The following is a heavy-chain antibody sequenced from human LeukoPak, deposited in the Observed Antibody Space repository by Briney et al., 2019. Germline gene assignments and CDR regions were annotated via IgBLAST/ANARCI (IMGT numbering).Heavy chain of an antibody. Sequence: GGSLRLSCAASGFSFSSYAMSWVRQAPGKGLEWVSVISASGGGTYYADSVKGRFTISRDNAKNSLYLQMNSLRAEDTAVYYCARDTSYYDSSGYYFWGQGTLVTVSS. CDR3: ARDTSYYDSSGYYF. J-gene: IGHJ4*02. CDR1: GFSFSSYA. CDR2: ISASGGGT. D-gene: IGHD3-22*01. V-gene: IGHV3-23*01.